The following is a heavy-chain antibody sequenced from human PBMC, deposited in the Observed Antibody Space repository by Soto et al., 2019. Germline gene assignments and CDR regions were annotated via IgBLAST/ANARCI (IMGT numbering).Heavy chain of an antibody. CDR3: VRGGGGGLFDP. V-gene: IGHV3-11*06. Sequence: SGGSLRLSCAGSGFTFGDSYMSWISQAPGKGLEWLSYISPGSRYPAYADSVKGRFTISRDNAKRSLYLQMMSLTAEDTAIYYCVRGGGGGLFDPWGQGTMVTVSS. CDR2: ISPGSRYP. D-gene: IGHD2-15*01. J-gene: IGHJ5*02. CDR1: GFTFGDSY.